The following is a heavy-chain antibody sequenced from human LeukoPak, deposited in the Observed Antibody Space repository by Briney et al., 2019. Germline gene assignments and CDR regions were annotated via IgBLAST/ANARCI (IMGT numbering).Heavy chain of an antibody. Sequence: GGSLRLSCAASGFTFSSYWMHWVRQAPGKGLVWVSCIKGDGSSANYADSVKGRFTISRDNAANSLYLQMSSLRAEDTAVYYCARAGSGSFYDWFDPWGQGTLVTVSS. CDR3: ARAGSGSFYDWFDP. J-gene: IGHJ5*02. CDR1: GFTFSSYW. CDR2: IKGDGSSA. V-gene: IGHV3-74*01. D-gene: IGHD3-10*01.